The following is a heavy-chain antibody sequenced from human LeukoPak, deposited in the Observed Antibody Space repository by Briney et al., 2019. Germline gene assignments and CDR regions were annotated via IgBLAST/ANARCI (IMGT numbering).Heavy chain of an antibody. Sequence: EASVKVSCTASGYTFTSYYMHWVRQAPGQGLEWMGIINPSGGSTSYAQKFQGRVTMTRDTSTSTVYMELSSLRSEDTAVYYCAREAVAAKFDYWGQGTLVTVSS. CDR2: INPSGGST. V-gene: IGHV1-46*01. J-gene: IGHJ4*02. D-gene: IGHD2-15*01. CDR1: GYTFTSYY. CDR3: AREAVAAKFDY.